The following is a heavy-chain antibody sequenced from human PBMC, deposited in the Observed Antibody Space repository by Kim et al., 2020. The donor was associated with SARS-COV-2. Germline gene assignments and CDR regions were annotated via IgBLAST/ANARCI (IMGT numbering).Heavy chain of an antibody. D-gene: IGHD6-19*01. CDR1: GYTFTSYG. J-gene: IGHJ6*02. CDR2: ISAYNGNT. Sequence: ASVKVSCKASGYTFTSYGISWVRQAPGQGLEWMGWISAYNGNTNYAQKLQGRVTMTTDTSTSTAYVELRSLRSDDTAVYYCARDGGYSSGWYRMSGMDVWGQGTTVTVSS. V-gene: IGHV1-18*01. CDR3: ARDGGYSSGWYRMSGMDV.